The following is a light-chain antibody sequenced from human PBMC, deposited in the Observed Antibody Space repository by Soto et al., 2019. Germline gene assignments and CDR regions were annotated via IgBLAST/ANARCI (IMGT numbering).Light chain of an antibody. Sequence: DIQMTQSPSSLSASVGDDVTITCRASQDISNYLAWYQQKPGKVPKVLIYATSVLQSGVPYRLIRSGSGTDFTLAISSLQPDDVATYYCQSYNGVSLTFGGGTKVEIK. CDR3: QSYNGVSLT. J-gene: IGKJ4*01. CDR2: ATS. CDR1: QDISNY. V-gene: IGKV1-27*01.